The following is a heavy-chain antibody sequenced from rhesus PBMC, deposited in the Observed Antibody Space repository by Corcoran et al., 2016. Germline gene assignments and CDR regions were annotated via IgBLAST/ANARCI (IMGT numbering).Heavy chain of an antibody. V-gene: IGHV4-76*01. CDR3: ARARGLARYFDL. CDR1: GGSISSGYD. D-gene: IGHD4-4*01. Sequence: QVQLQESGPGVVKPSETLSLTCAVSGGSISSGYDWSWLRQPPGKGLEWIGYIYGSNGSSNYNPSLKNEVTISKDACKNKFSLKLRSVTAADTAVYYCARARGLARYFDLWGPGTPITISS. J-gene: IGHJ2*01. CDR2: IYGSNGSS.